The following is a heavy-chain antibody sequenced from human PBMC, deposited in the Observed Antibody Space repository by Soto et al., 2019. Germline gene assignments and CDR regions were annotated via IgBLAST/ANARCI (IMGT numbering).Heavy chain of an antibody. V-gene: IGHV1-46*01. Sequence: GASVKVSCKASGYTFTSYYMHWVRQAPGQGLEWMGIINPSGGSTSYAQKFQGRVTMTRDTSTSTVYMELSSLRSEDTAVYYCARDSDYDSSGYYYVFQHWAQGTLVNVSS. CDR1: GYTFTSYY. CDR3: ARDSDYDSSGYYYVFQH. J-gene: IGHJ1*01. CDR2: INPSGGST. D-gene: IGHD3-22*01.